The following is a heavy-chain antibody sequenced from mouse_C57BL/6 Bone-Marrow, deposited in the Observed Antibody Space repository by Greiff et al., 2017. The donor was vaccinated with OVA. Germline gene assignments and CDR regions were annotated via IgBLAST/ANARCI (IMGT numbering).Heavy chain of an antibody. D-gene: IGHD3-2*02. V-gene: IGHV5-4*01. CDR2: ISDGGSYT. Sequence: EVQGVESGGGLVKPGGSLKLSCAASGFTFSSYAMSWVRQTPEKRLEWVATISDGGSYTYYPDNVKGRFIISRDNAKNNLYLQMSHLKSEDTAMYYCARETAQATSFDYWGQGTTLTVSS. CDR3: ARETAQATSFDY. J-gene: IGHJ2*01. CDR1: GFTFSSYA.